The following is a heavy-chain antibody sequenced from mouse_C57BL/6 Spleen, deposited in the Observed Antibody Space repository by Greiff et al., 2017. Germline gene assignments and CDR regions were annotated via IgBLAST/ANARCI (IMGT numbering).Heavy chain of an antibody. V-gene: IGHV1-55*01. J-gene: IGHJ1*03. D-gene: IGHD1-1*01. CDR3: ARSDYYGSSCYFDV. Sequence: QVQLQQPGAELVKPGASVKMSCKASGYTFTSYWITWVKQRPGQGLEWIGDIYPGSGSTNYNEKFKSKATLTVDTSYSTAYMQLISLTSADSAVYYCARSDYYGSSCYFDVWGTGTTVTVSS. CDR1: GYTFTSYW. CDR2: IYPGSGST.